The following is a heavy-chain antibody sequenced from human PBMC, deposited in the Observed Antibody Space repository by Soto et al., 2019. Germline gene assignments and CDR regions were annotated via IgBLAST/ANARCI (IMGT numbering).Heavy chain of an antibody. V-gene: IGHV3-30-3*01. Sequence: QLQLVESGGGVVQPGGSLRLSCAASGFPFTWYTMHWVRQAPGKGLQWVALISYDGSNKYFADSVKGRFTISRDNSKNTLYLQLNSLRPEDTAVFYCARGLRRGFYGMGVWGQGTSVTVSS. CDR3: ARGLRRGFYGMGV. CDR1: GFPFTWYT. CDR2: ISYDGSNK. J-gene: IGHJ6*02.